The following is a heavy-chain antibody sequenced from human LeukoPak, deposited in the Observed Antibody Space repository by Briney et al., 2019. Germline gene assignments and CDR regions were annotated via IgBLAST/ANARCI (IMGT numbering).Heavy chain of an antibody. V-gene: IGHV3-23*01. D-gene: IGHD1-26*01. CDR1: GFTFSSYA. J-gene: IGHJ4*02. Sequence: GGSLRLSCAASGFTFSSYAMSWVRQAPGKGLEWVSAISGSGGSTYYADSVKGRFTISRDNSKNTLYLQMNSLRAEDTAVYYCARGRGSSRYYFDYWGQGTLVTVSS. CDR2: ISGSGGST. CDR3: ARGRGSSRYYFDY.